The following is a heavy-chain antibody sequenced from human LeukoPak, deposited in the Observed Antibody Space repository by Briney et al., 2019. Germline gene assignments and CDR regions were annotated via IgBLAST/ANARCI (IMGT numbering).Heavy chain of an antibody. J-gene: IGHJ4*02. V-gene: IGHV3-23*01. Sequence: GGSLRLSCAAPGFSFSIYAMSWVRQAPGKGLEWVSAISPGGDTIYYLDSVKGRFTISRDNSKNTLYLQMNSLRAEDTAVYYCARRTTVVGPAPFDHWGQGTLVTVSS. D-gene: IGHD4-23*01. CDR2: ISPGGDTI. CDR1: GFSFSIYA. CDR3: ARRTTVVGPAPFDH.